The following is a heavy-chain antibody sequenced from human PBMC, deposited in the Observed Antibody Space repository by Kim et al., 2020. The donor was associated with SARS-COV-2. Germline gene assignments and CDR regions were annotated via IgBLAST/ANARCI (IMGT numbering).Heavy chain of an antibody. V-gene: IGHV3-30*18. CDR2: ISYDGSNK. Sequence: GGSLRLSCAASGFTFSSYGMHWVRQAPGKGLEWVAVISYDGSNKYYADSVKGRFTISRDNSKNTLYLQMNSLRAEDTAVYYCAKVRPVPTDYYYYGMDVWGQGTTVTVSS. D-gene: IGHD2-2*01. CDR3: AKVRPVPTDYYYYGMDV. J-gene: IGHJ6*02. CDR1: GFTFSSYG.